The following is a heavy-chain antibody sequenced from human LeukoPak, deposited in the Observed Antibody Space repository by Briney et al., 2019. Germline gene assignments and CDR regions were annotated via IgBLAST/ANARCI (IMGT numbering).Heavy chain of an antibody. CDR1: GGSISSGDYY. V-gene: IGHV4-30-4*01. CDR3: ARVALGIVPARCPLTESYYGMDV. Sequence: SQTLSLTCTVSGGSISSGDYYWSWIRQPPGKGLEWIVYIYYSGSTYYNPSLKSRVTISVDTSKNQFSLKLSSVTAADTAVYYCARVALGIVPARCPLTESYYGMDVWGQGTTVTVSS. D-gene: IGHD2-2*01. J-gene: IGHJ6*02. CDR2: IYYSGST.